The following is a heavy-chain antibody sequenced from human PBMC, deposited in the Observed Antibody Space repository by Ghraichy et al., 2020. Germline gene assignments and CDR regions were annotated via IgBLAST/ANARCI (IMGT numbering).Heavy chain of an antibody. D-gene: IGHD4-11*01. J-gene: IGHJ3*01. CDR3: ARRVVNYSKDHDAFDV. V-gene: IGHV1-8*02. CDR1: GYIFTTYD. CDR2: MNPDSGNT. Sequence: ASVKVSCKVSGYIFTTYDIHWLRQATGQGLEWMGWMNPDSGNTAYAPRLQGRVTLTRDTSRSTAYMELSSLKSDDTAIYYCARRVVNYSKDHDAFDVWGQGTLVTVS.